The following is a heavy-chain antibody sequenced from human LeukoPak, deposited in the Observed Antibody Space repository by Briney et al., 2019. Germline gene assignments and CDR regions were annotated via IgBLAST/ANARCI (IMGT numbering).Heavy chain of an antibody. Sequence: SETLSLTCTVSGGSISSSSYYWGWIRQPPGKGLEWIGSIYYSGSTYYNPSLKSRVTMSVDTSKNQFSLKLSSVTAADTAVYYCARDLKVVRGGYYYYMDVWGKGTTVTISS. J-gene: IGHJ6*03. D-gene: IGHD3-10*01. CDR1: GGSISSSSYY. V-gene: IGHV4-39*07. CDR3: ARDLKVVRGGYYYYMDV. CDR2: IYYSGST.